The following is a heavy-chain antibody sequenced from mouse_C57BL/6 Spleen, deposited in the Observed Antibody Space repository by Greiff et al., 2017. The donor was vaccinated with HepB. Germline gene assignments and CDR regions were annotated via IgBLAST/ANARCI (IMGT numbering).Heavy chain of an antibody. CDR1: GYTFTDYY. CDR2: INPNNGGT. Sequence: EVQLQQSGPELVKPGASVKISCKASGYTFTDYYMNGVKQSHGKSLEWIGDINPNNGGTSYNQKFKGKATLTVDKSSSTAYMELRSLTSEDSAVYYCAKFGNHWGQGTTLTVSS. CDR3: AKFGNH. J-gene: IGHJ2*01. D-gene: IGHD2-10*02. V-gene: IGHV1-26*01.